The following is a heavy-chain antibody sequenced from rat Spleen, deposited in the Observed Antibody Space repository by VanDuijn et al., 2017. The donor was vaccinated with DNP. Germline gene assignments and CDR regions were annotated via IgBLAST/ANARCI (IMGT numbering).Heavy chain of an antibody. V-gene: IGHV5-25*01. CDR2: ISHNGGYT. CDR3: ARRDGSYVWYFDF. CDR1: GFAFSDYY. Sequence: EVQLVESGGGLVRPGRSLKLSCAASGFAFSDYYMAWVRQAPARGLEWVASISHNGGYTYYRDSVKGRFTISRDNAKSTLYLQMDSLRSEDTATYYCARRDGSYVWYFDFWGPGTMVTVSS. J-gene: IGHJ1*01. D-gene: IGHD1-3*01.